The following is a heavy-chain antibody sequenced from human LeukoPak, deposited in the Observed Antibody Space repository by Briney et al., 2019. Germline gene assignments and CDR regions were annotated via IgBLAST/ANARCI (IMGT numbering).Heavy chain of an antibody. CDR2: ISYDGSNK. CDR3: ARDGWYDSSGYHAFDI. D-gene: IGHD3-22*01. V-gene: IGHV3-30*19. CDR1: GFTFSSYG. Sequence: GGSLRLSCAASGFTFSSYGMHWVRQAPGKGLEWVAVISYDGSNKYYADSVKGRFTISRDNSKNTLYLQMNSLRAEDTAVYYCARDGWYDSSGYHAFDIWGQGTMVTVSS. J-gene: IGHJ3*02.